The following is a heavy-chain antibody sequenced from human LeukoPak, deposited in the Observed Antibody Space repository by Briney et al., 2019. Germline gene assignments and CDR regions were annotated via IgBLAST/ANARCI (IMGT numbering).Heavy chain of an antibody. V-gene: IGHV3-66*02. J-gene: IGHJ4*02. CDR2: IYSGGST. D-gene: IGHD5-18*01. Sequence: PGGPLRLSCAPSGLTVSTNYMSWVRQAPGKGLEWVSVIYSGGSTYYADSVKGRFTISRDNSKNTLYLQMNSLRIEDTAVYYCTKDRSYGRSYFDYWGQGTLVTVAS. CDR1: GLTVSTNY. CDR3: TKDRSYGRSYFDY.